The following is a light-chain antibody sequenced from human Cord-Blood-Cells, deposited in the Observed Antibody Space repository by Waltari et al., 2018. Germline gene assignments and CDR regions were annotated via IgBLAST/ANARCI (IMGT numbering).Light chain of an antibody. CDR2: ATS. CDR1: QSISSY. V-gene: IGKV1-39*01. Sequence: DIQMTQSPSSLSASVGDRVTITCRASQSISSYLNWYQQKPGKAPKLLIYATSSLQSGVPSRLSGSGSGTDFTLTSSSLQREDLATYYCQQSYSTPYTCGQGTKLEIK. J-gene: IGKJ2*01. CDR3: QQSYSTPYT.